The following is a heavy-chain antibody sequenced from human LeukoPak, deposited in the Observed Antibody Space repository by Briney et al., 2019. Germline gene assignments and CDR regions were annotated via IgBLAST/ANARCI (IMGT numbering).Heavy chain of an antibody. CDR2: ISGSGGST. D-gene: IGHD3-9*01. CDR3: ARDLTRPDY. V-gene: IGHV3-23*01. CDR1: GFTFTSYA. J-gene: IGHJ4*02. Sequence: TGGSVRLSCAASGFTFTSYAMSWVRQAPGKGLEWVSAISGSGGSTYYADSVKGRFTISRDNSKNTLSLQMNSLRSEDTAVYYCARDLTRPDYWGQGTLVTVSS.